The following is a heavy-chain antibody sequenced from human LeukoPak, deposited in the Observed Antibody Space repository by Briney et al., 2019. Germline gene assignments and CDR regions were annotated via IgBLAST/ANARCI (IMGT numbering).Heavy chain of an antibody. D-gene: IGHD2-2*01. V-gene: IGHV1-2*02. CDR1: GYTFTGYY. Sequence: GASVKVSCKASGYTFTGYYMHWVRQAPGQGLEWMGWINPNSGGPNYAQKFQGRVTMTRDTSISTAYMELSRLTSDDTAVYYCARGSYQLSLDYWGQGTLVSVSS. CDR3: ARGSYQLSLDY. CDR2: INPNSGGP. J-gene: IGHJ4*02.